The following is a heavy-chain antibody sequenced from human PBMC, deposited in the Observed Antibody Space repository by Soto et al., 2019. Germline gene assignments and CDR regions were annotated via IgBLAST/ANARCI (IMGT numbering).Heavy chain of an antibody. D-gene: IGHD3-3*01. J-gene: IGHJ4*02. CDR3: SKDHGDSILPFY. CDR1: GFTFSSYG. Sequence: PGGSLRLSCAASGFTFSSYGMHWVRQAPGKGLEWVAVISYDGNNKYYADSVKGRFTISRDNSKNTLYLQMNSLRAEDTAVYYCSKDHGDSILPFYRGQRTPVTVSS. V-gene: IGHV3-30*18. CDR2: ISYDGNNK.